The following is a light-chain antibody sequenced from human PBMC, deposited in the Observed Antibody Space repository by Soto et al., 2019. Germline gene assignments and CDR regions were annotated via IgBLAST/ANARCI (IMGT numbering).Light chain of an antibody. J-gene: IGLJ1*01. V-gene: IGLV2-14*03. Sequence: QSVLTQPASVSGSPGQSITISCAGTSSDVGGYNYVSWDQQLPGKAPQLVIYDVTHRPSGVSDRFSGSRSGNTASLTISGLQAADEADYYCTSFTSGSTPYVLGTGTKVTVL. CDR2: DVT. CDR1: SSDVGGYNY. CDR3: TSFTSGSTPYV.